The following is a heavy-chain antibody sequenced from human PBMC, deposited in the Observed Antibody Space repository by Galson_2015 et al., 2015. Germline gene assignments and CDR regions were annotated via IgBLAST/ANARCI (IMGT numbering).Heavy chain of an antibody. Sequence: CAISGDSVSSNSATWNWLRQSPSRGLEWLGRTYYRSKWYNDYAVSVKSRISINPDTSKNQFSLQLNPVTPEDTAVYYCARDLTGTTSPNWFDPWGQGTLVTVSS. CDR1: GDSVSSNSAT. V-gene: IGHV6-1*01. CDR2: TYYRSKWYN. J-gene: IGHJ5*02. CDR3: ARDLTGTTSPNWFDP. D-gene: IGHD1-7*01.